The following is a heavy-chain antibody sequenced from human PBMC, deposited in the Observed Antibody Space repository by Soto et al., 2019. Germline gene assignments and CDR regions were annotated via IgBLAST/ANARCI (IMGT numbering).Heavy chain of an antibody. CDR1: GYTFSNYA. V-gene: IGHV1-18*01. CDR3: ARLQYYFGSATPRYYFAY. CDR2: ISAYNGDT. J-gene: IGHJ4*02. D-gene: IGHD3-10*01. Sequence: ASVKVSCKTSGYTFSNYAISWVRQAPGQGLEWMGWISAYNGDTIYAQNLQGRVTMTTDASTRTAYMELRSLRSDDTAVYYCARLQYYFGSATPRYYFAYWGPGTLVTVYS.